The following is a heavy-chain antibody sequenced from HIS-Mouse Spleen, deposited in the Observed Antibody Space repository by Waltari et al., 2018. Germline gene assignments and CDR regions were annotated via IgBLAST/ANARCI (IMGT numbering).Heavy chain of an antibody. CDR1: GFTFSSYI. Sequence: EVQLVESGGGLVKPGGSLRLSCAASGFTFSSYIMTWVRQAPGKGLEWVSSISSSSSYIYYADSVKGRFTISRDNAKNSLYLQMNSLRAEDTAVYYCAVETRHDAFDIWGQGTMVTVSS. D-gene: IGHD6-6*01. J-gene: IGHJ3*02. V-gene: IGHV3-21*01. CDR2: ISSSSSYI. CDR3: AVETRHDAFDI.